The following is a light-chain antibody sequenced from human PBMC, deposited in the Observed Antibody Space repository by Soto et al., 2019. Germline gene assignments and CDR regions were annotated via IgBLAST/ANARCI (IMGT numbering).Light chain of an antibody. CDR1: RSDVGAYNY. V-gene: IGLV2-14*03. CDR2: DVS. Sequence: QSALTQPASVSGSPGQSITISCTGTRSDVGAYNYVSWYQQHPGKAPKRMIFDVSNRPSGVSNRFSGSKSGNTASLTISGLQAEDEAEYYCSSYTSSSTLVFGGGTKLTVL. CDR3: SSYTSSSTLV. J-gene: IGLJ2*01.